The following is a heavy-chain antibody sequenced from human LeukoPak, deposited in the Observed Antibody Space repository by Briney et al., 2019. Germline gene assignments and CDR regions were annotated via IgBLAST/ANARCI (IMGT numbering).Heavy chain of an antibody. CDR1: GYTFTSYD. J-gene: IGHJ6*03. V-gene: IGHV1-8*01. Sequence: GASVKVSCKASGYTFTSYDINWVRQATGQGLEWMGWMNPNSGNTGYAQKFQGRVTMTRNTSISTAYMELSSLRSEDTAVYYCARGTPTYDILTGYYQYYYMDVWGKGTTVTISS. CDR3: ARGTPTYDILTGYYQYYYMDV. D-gene: IGHD3-9*01. CDR2: MNPNSGNT.